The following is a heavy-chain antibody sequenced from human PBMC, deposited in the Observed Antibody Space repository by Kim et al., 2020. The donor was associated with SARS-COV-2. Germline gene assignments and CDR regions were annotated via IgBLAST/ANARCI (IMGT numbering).Heavy chain of an antibody. V-gene: IGHV3-33*01. Sequence: GGSLRLSCAASGFTFRSYGMHWVRQAPGKGLEWVAVIWNDGTNRFYGDSVRGRFTISRDNSKDTVYLQMNSLTVEDTAVYYCARGDSTTSYYYYMDVWC. D-gene: IGHD6-13*01. J-gene: IGHJ6*03. CDR2: IWNDGTNR. CDR3: ARGDSTTSYYYYMDV. CDR1: GFTFRSYG.